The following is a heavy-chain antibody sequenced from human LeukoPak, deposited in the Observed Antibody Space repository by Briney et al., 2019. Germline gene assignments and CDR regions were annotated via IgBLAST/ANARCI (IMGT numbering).Heavy chain of an antibody. CDR1: GYSISSGYY. D-gene: IGHD6-19*01. CDR3: ARGISGWYEFDY. Sequence: PSETLSLTCAVSGYSISSGYYWGWLRPPPGKGLEWIGSIYHSGSTYYNPSLKSRVTISVDTSKNQFSRKLSSVTAADTAVYYCARGISGWYEFDYWGQGTLVTVSS. J-gene: IGHJ4*02. CDR2: IYHSGST. V-gene: IGHV4-38-2*01.